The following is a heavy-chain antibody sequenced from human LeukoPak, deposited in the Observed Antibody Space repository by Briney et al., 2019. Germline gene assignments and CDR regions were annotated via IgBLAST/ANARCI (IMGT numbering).Heavy chain of an antibody. CDR1: GGTFSSYA. CDR2: IIPIFGTA. CDR3: ASSAAAGTGDY. V-gene: IGHV1-69*05. Sequence: ASVKVSCKASGGTFSSYAISWVRQAPGQGLEWMGGIIPIFGTANYAQKFQGRVTITTDESTSTAYMELSSLRSEDTAVYHCASSAAAGTGDYWGQGTLVTVSS. J-gene: IGHJ4*02. D-gene: IGHD6-13*01.